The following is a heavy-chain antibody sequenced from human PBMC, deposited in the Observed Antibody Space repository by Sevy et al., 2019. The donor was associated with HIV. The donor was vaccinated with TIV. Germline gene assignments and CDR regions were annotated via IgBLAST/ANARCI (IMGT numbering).Heavy chain of an antibody. CDR3: ARKDDSVGSFDI. V-gene: IGHV6-1*01. CDR2: TYYRSKWYN. J-gene: IGHJ3*02. CDR1: GDSVSSNSAV. Sequence: SQTLSVTCAISGDSVSSNSAVWNWITQSPSRGLEWLGRTYYRSKWYNDYTVSVKSRITINPDTSKNQFSLQLNSVTPEETSMYYCARKDDSVGSFDIWGQGTMVTVSS. D-gene: IGHD3-16*01.